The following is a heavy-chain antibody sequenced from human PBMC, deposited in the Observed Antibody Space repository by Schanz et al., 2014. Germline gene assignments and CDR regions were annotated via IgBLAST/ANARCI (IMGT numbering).Heavy chain of an antibody. CDR1: GITFSGYS. CDR3: GRDYESDLSSPRHDAFDV. V-gene: IGHV3-48*01. J-gene: IGHJ3*01. CDR2: ISGSSSTK. Sequence: EVQLVESGGGLAQPGGSLRLSCAASGITFSGYSMNWVRQAPGKGLEWVSYISGSSSTKYYADSVKGRFTISRDNDKKSLYRQINSVRAEDAAVYFCGRDYESDLSSPRHDAFDVWGQGTVXTVSS. D-gene: IGHD3-22*01.